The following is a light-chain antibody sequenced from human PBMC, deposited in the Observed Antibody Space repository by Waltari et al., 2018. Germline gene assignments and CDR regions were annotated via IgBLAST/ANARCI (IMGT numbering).Light chain of an antibody. Sequence: QSALTQPASVSGSPGQSLNISCTGTSSDLGRYNTVSWYQQYPGKAPQIIIYEVKNRPSGVSTRFSGSTSGNTASLTISALQADDEAYFYCSSYTGDNILLFGGGTKVTVL. CDR1: SSDLGRYNT. V-gene: IGLV2-14*01. J-gene: IGLJ3*02. CDR2: EVK. CDR3: SSYTGDNILL.